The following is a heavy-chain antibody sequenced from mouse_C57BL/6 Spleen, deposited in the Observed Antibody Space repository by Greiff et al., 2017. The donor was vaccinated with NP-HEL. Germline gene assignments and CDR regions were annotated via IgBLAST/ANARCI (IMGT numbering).Heavy chain of an antibody. CDR3: ARTQYYGSSYWFAY. Sequence: VQLQQSGPELVKPGASVKIPCKASGYTFTDYNMDWVKQSHGKSLEWIGDINPNNGGTIYNQKFKGKATLTVDKSSSTAYMELRSLTSEDTAVYYCARTQYYGSSYWFAYWGQGTLVTVSA. CDR2: INPNNGGT. V-gene: IGHV1-18*01. CDR1: GYTFTDYN. D-gene: IGHD1-1*01. J-gene: IGHJ3*01.